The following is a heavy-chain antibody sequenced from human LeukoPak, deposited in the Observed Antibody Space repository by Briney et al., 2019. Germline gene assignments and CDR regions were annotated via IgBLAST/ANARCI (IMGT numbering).Heavy chain of an antibody. V-gene: IGHV4-39*01. CDR3: ARRSRLYKHETTGYHDS. CDR1: GDSITTTNYY. Sequence: SETLSLTCNVSGDSITTTNYYWAWLRQPPGKGLEWIASVFYSGTTYYNPSLKSRVTISMDTSRKQISLRLSSVSATDTAIYYCARRSRLYKHETTGYHDSWGQGTRVTVSS. J-gene: IGHJ4*02. D-gene: IGHD3-9*01. CDR2: VFYSGTT.